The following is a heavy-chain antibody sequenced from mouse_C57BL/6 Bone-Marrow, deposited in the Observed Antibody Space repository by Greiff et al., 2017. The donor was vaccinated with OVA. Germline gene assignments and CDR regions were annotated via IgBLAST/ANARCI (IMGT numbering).Heavy chain of an antibody. CDR1: GFTFSDYG. CDR3: ARYDAAWFAY. CDR2: ISSGSSTI. D-gene: IGHD2-12*01. J-gene: IGHJ3*01. V-gene: IGHV5-17*01. Sequence: EVKLVESGGGLVKPGGSLKLSCAASGFTFSDYGMHWVRQAPEKGLEWVAYISSGSSTIYYADTVKGRFTISRDNAKNTLFLQMTSLRSEDTAMYYCARYDAAWFAYWGQGTLVTVSA.